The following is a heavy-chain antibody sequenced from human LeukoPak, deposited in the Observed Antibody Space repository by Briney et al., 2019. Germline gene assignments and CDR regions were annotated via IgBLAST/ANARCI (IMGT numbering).Heavy chain of an antibody. J-gene: IGHJ4*02. CDR3: AKGSTTGVY. CDR2: ISYDGSNK. CDR1: GFTFSAYA. Sequence: PGGSLRLSCAASGFTFSAYAMTWVRQAPGKGLEWVAVISYDGSNKYYADSVKGRSTISRDNSKNTLYLQMNSLRAEDTAVYYCAKGSTTGVYWGQGTLVTVSS. D-gene: IGHD4-17*01. V-gene: IGHV3-30*18.